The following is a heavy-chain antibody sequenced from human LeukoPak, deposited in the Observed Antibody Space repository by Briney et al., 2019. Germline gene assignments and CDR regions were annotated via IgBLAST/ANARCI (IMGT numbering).Heavy chain of an antibody. J-gene: IGHJ4*02. D-gene: IGHD5-12*01. V-gene: IGHV3-23*01. CDR2: ISGSGGNT. Sequence: GGSLRLSCAAPGFTFSSSAMSWVRQAPGKALEWVSVISGSGGNTKYADSVKGRFTISRDNSKNTLFLQMNSLRAEDTAFYYCAKDFAIVATPLYFISWGQGTLVTVSS. CDR3: AKDFAIVATPLYFIS. CDR1: GFTFSSSA.